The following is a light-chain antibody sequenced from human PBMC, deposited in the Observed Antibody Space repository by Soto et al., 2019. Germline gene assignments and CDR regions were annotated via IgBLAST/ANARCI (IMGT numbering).Light chain of an antibody. CDR2: GAS. Sequence: EIVLTQSPGTLSLSPGERATLSCRASQRVSSSYLAWYQQKPGQAPRLLIYGASSRATGISDRFSGSGSGTDFTLTISRLEPEDFAVYYCHQYGSSSWTFGQGTKVDIK. CDR1: QRVSSSY. CDR3: HQYGSSSWT. J-gene: IGKJ1*01. V-gene: IGKV3-20*01.